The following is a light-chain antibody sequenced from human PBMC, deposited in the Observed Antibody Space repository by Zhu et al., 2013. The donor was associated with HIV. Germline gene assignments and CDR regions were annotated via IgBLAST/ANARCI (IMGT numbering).Light chain of an antibody. J-gene: IGKJ2*03. V-gene: IGKV1-16*01. CDR1: QGVSTY. CDR2: GAS. Sequence: DVQMTQSPSSLSASVGDRVTITCRASQGVSTYLAWFQQRPGKAPKSLIYGASTLQSGVSSRFSGSGYGTDFILTISSLQPEDVATYYCQQYDTLPYSFGQGTKLEIK. CDR3: QQYDTLPYS.